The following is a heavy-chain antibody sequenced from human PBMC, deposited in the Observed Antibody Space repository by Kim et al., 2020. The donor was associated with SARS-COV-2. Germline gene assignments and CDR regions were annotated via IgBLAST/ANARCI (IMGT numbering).Heavy chain of an antibody. CDR3: ARDSTEESYYYDSSGFYYFDY. CDR2: ISYDGSNK. V-gene: IGHV3-33*05. D-gene: IGHD3-22*01. J-gene: IGHJ4*02. Sequence: GGSLRLSCAASGFTFSSYGMHWVRQAPGKGLEWVAVISYDGSNKYYADSVKGRFTISRDNSKNTLYLQMNSLRAEDTAVYYCARDSTEESYYYDSSGFYYFDYWGQGTLVTVSS. CDR1: GFTFSSYG.